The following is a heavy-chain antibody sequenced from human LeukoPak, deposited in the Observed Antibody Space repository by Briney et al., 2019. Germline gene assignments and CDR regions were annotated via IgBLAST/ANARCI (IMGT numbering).Heavy chain of an antibody. D-gene: IGHD3-22*01. J-gene: IGHJ4*02. Sequence: SETLSLTCTVSGGSISSSTYYWGWIRQPPGEGLEWIGTIYYSGSTYYNPSLKSRVTISVDTSKNQFSVKLTSVTASDTAVYYCARMYDSGGFIFDYWGQGTLVTVSS. CDR3: ARMYDSGGFIFDY. CDR1: GGSISSSTYY. CDR2: IYYSGST. V-gene: IGHV4-39*01.